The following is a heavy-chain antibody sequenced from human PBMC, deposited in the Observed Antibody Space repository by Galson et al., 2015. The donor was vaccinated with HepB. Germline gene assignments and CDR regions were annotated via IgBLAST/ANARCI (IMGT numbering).Heavy chain of an antibody. CDR2: IIPIFGTA. CDR1: GGTFSSYA. V-gene: IGHV1-69*13. J-gene: IGHJ3*02. CDR3: AREAGIAVAGTLDAFDI. Sequence: SVKVSCKASGGTFSSYAISWVRQAPGQGLEWMGGIIPIFGTANYAQKFQGRVTITADESTSTAYMELSSLRSEDTAVYYCAREAGIAVAGTLDAFDIWGQGTMVTVSS. D-gene: IGHD6-19*01.